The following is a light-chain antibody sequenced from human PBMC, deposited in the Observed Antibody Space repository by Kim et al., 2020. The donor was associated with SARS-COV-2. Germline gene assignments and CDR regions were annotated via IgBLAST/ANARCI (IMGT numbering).Light chain of an antibody. V-gene: IGKV3-11*01. CDR2: EAS. CDR3: QQRTIWRPIT. Sequence: PRERDTLSCRASQSGRTYFAWHQQKPGQAPRLLIDEASNRATGVPPRLSGSGSGTDISITVSKRESEDVAIYNCQQRTIWRPITFGQWTRLEIK. CDR1: QSGRTY. J-gene: IGKJ5*01.